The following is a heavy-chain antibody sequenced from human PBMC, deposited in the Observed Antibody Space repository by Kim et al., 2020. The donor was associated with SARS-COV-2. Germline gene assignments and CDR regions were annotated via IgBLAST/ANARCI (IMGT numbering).Heavy chain of an antibody. CDR1: GFTFSSYA. Sequence: GGSLRLSCAASGFTFSSYAMSWVRQATGKGLEWVSAISGSGGSTYYADSVKGRFTISRDNSKNTLYLQMNSLRAEDTAVYYCAKTVYTMVRGVIAYGMDVWGQGTTVTVSS. V-gene: IGHV3-23*01. D-gene: IGHD3-10*01. CDR2: ISGSGGST. J-gene: IGHJ6*02. CDR3: AKTVYTMVRGVIAYGMDV.